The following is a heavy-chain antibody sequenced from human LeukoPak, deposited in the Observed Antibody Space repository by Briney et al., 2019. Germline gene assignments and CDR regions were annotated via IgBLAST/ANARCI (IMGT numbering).Heavy chain of an antibody. V-gene: IGHV3-43*02. Sequence: GGSLRLSCAASGFTFDDYAMHWVRQAPGKGVEGVSLSSGDGGSTYYADSVKGRFNISRDNRKHSPHLHMNSLRTEDTALYYCAKGYRYYASSGYRYWGQGTLVTVSS. D-gene: IGHD3-22*01. CDR1: GFTFDDYA. CDR3: AKGYRYYASSGYRY. CDR2: SSGDGGST. J-gene: IGHJ4*02.